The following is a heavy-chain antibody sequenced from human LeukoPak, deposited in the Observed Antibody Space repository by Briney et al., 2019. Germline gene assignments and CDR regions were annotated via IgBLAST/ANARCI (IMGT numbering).Heavy chain of an antibody. V-gene: IGHV1-18*01. CDR3: SRLPAAARTLDY. D-gene: IGHD6-13*01. CDR1: GYTFTSYG. J-gene: IGHJ4*02. Sequence: ASVKVSCTASGYTFTSYGISWVRQAPGQGLEWVGWISAYNGNTNSSHKLQGRVPMTTDTTTSTDHMELRRLRSDGTALFYFSRLPAAARTLDYWGQGTLVTLSS. CDR2: ISAYNGNT.